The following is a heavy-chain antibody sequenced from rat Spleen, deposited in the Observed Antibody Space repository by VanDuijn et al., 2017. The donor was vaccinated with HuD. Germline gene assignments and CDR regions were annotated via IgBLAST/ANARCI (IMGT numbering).Heavy chain of an antibody. J-gene: IGHJ2*01. V-gene: IGHV1-43*01. CDR2: INAGSGGS. D-gene: IGHD1-10*01. CDR1: GFTLTTRH. Sequence: QVQLQQSGAELAKPGSSVKISCKASGFTLTTRHISWIKQTAGQGLEFIGYINAGSGGSNCNEKFKGKATLTVDRSSNTAFMQLSSLSPDDSAVYYCAMGQLGNYWGQGVMVTVSS. CDR3: AMGQLGNY.